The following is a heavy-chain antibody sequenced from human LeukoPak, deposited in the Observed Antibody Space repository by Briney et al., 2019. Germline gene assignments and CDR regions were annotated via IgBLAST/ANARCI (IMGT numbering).Heavy chain of an antibody. Sequence: PSETLSLTCTVSGGSVSSGSYYWSWIRQPAGKGLEWIGRIYTSGSTNYNPSLKSRVTMSVDTSKNQFSLNLSSVTAADTAVYYCASGWLRYYYFDNWGQGILVTVSS. CDR1: GGSVSSGSYY. CDR2: IYTSGST. D-gene: IGHD5-12*01. J-gene: IGHJ4*02. CDR3: ASGWLRYYYFDN. V-gene: IGHV4-61*02.